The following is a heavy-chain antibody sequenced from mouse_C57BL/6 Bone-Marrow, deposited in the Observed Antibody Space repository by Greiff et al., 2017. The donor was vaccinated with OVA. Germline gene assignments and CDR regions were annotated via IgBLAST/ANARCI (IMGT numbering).Heavy chain of an antibody. CDR2: IYPGDGDT. CDR1: GYAFSSSW. CDR3: AIKTAQARGDYFDY. V-gene: IGHV1-82*01. D-gene: IGHD3-2*02. J-gene: IGHJ2*01. Sequence: VQLQQSGPELVKPGASVKISCKASGYAFSSSWMNWVKQRPGKGLEWIGRIYPGDGDTNYNGEFKGKATLTADKSSSTAYMQLSSLTSEDSAVYFCAIKTAQARGDYFDYWGQGTTLTVSS.